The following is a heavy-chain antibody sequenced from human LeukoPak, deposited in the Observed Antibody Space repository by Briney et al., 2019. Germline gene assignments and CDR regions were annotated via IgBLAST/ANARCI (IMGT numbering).Heavy chain of an antibody. V-gene: IGHV3-53*01. Sequence: GGSLRLSCAASEFTVTYNYMTWVRQAPGKGLEWVSLLYSHGATNYADSVKGRFAISRDDSKNTLYLQMNSLRAEDTAVYYCARASSSTQWFGDPRSYYFDYWGQGTLVTVCS. CDR3: ARASSSTQWFGDPRSYYFDY. CDR1: EFTVTYNY. D-gene: IGHD3-10*01. J-gene: IGHJ4*02. CDR2: LYSHGAT.